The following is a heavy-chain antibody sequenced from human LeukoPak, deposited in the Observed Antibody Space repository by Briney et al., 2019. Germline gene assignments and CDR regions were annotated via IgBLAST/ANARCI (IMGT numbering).Heavy chain of an antibody. CDR1: GGSISSYY. Sequence: PSETLSLTCTVSGGSISSYYGSWFRQPPGKGLEWIGYIYTSGSTNYNPSLKSRVTISVDTSKNQFSLKLSSVTAADTAVYYCARRVKGYDFWSGYSGYYYYYMDVWGKGTTVTVSS. CDR3: ARRVKGYDFWSGYSGYYYYYMDV. CDR2: IYTSGST. V-gene: IGHV4-4*09. D-gene: IGHD3-3*01. J-gene: IGHJ6*03.